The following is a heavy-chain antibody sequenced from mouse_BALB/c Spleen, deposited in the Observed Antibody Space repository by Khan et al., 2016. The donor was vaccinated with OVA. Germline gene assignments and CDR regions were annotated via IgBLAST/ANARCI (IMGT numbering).Heavy chain of an antibody. CDR3: AKGYFSNYEFVY. CDR1: GYTFTSYW. J-gene: IGHJ3*01. Sequence: VQLQQSGAELVKPGASVKLSCKTSGYTFTSYWIQWVKQRPGQGLGWIGQIFPGTGTTYYNENFKGKATLTVDTSSSTAYVQLSSLTSEGSAVYVGAKGYFSNYEFVYWGQGTLVTVSP. CDR2: IFPGTGTT. V-gene: IGHV1S132*01. D-gene: IGHD2-5*01.